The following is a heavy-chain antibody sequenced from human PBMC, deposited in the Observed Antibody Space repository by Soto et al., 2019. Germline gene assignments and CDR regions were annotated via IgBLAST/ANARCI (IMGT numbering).Heavy chain of an antibody. D-gene: IGHD2-15*01. CDR2: IKPTSEYT. CDR1: GYTFTSYD. CDR3: ARQVPPGYSSE. V-gene: IGHV1-8*01. J-gene: IGHJ4*02. Sequence: ASGKVSCKASGYTFTSYDINWVRQAPGQGLEWVGWIKPTSEYTAHAQKFQGRVTLTREISTATAYMELSSLTSEDTAVYFCARQVPPGYSSEWGPATQVTVSP.